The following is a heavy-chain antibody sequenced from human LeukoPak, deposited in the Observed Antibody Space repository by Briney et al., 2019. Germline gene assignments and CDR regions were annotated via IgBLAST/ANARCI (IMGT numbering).Heavy chain of an antibody. CDR3: ARGLYSSSGTRFDP. D-gene: IGHD6-13*01. J-gene: IGHJ5*02. Sequence: SETLSLTCTVSGGSISSGSYYWSWIRQPAGKGLEWIGRIYTSGSTNYNPSLQSRVTISVDTSKNQFSLKLSSVTAADTAVYYCARGLYSSSGTRFDPWGQGTLVTVSS. V-gene: IGHV4-61*02. CDR1: GGSISSGSYY. CDR2: IYTSGST.